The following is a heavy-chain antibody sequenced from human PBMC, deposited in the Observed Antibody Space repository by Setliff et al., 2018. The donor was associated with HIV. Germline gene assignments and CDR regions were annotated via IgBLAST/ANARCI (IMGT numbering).Heavy chain of an antibody. CDR3: ARYSSSWHTFDY. J-gene: IGHJ4*02. CDR1: GFTFSNYG. Sequence: QTGGSLRLSCAASGFTFSNYGMHWVRQAPGKGLEWVAVIWYDGSNQNYADSVKGRLTVSRDNSNNTLYLQMNSLTPEDTAVYHCARYSSSWHTFDYWGPGTLVTVSS. CDR2: IWYDGSNQ. D-gene: IGHD6-13*01. V-gene: IGHV3-33*01.